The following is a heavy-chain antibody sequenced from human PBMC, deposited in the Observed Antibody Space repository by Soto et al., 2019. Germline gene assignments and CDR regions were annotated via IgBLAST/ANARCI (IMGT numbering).Heavy chain of an antibody. CDR1: GGSISSYY. J-gene: IGHJ4*02. V-gene: IGHV4-59*01. Sequence: QVQLQESGPGLVKPSETLSLTRTVSGGSISSYYWSWIRQPPGKGLEWIGYIYYSGSTNYNPSLKSRFTISVDTSKNQFSLKLSSVTAADTAVYYCARRYAGNFDYWGQGTLVTVSS. CDR3: ARRYAGNFDY. D-gene: IGHD2-8*01. CDR2: IYYSGST.